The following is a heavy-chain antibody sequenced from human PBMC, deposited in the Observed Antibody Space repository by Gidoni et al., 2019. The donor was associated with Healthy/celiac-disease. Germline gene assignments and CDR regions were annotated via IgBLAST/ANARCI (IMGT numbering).Heavy chain of an antibody. J-gene: IGHJ4*02. CDR1: TFSNAW. Sequence: TFSNAWMSRVRQAPGKGLEWVGRIKSKTDGGTTDYAAPVKGRFTISRDDSKNTLYLQMNSLKTEDTAVYYCTKDLKDYGDYVGFDYWGQGTLGTVSS. D-gene: IGHD4-17*01. V-gene: IGHV3-15*01. CDR2: IKSKTDGGTT. CDR3: TKDLKDYGDYVGFDY.